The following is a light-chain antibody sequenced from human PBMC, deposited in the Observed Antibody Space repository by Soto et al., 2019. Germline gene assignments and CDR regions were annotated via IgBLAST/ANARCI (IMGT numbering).Light chain of an antibody. Sequence: MKHSVATVSVKKGETATLSCRASQSISSKYLAWYQQKLGQAPRLLIYGASSRATGSGSGTDFTLTISSLQPEDFATYYCQQANIFLYTSC. CDR3: QQANIFLYT. J-gene: IGKJ2*01. CDR1: QSISSKY. V-gene: IGKV3D-7*01. CDR2: GAS.